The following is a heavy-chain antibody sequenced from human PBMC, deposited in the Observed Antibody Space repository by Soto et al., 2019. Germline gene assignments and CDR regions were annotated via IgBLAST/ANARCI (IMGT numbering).Heavy chain of an antibody. CDR3: ARYRREAVAGYTLDN. CDR2: VYNSGST. J-gene: IGHJ4*02. V-gene: IGHV4-59*01. Sequence: PSETLSLTCTVSGGSISSNYWTWIRQPPGKGLEWIGYVYNSGSTNYNPSLESRVTISEDTSKSQFSLKVNSMTAADTAVYYCARYRREAVAGYTLDNWGQGTLVTVSS. CDR1: GGSISSNY. D-gene: IGHD6-13*01.